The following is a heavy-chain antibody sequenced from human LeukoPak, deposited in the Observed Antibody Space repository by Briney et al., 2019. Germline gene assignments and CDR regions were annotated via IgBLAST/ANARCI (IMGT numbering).Heavy chain of an antibody. Sequence: QPGGSLRLSCAASGFTFSSYAMSWVRQAPGKGLEWVSTISGLGGNTYYADSVKGRFTISRDKSKNTLYLQMYSLRAEDTALYYCAKNCGGNCYSDFDYWGQGTLVTVSS. CDR2: ISGLGGNT. V-gene: IGHV3-23*01. J-gene: IGHJ4*02. CDR1: GFTFSSYA. CDR3: AKNCGGNCYSDFDY. D-gene: IGHD2-21*01.